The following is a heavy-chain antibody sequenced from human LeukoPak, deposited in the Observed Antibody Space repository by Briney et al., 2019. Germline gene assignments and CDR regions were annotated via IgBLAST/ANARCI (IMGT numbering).Heavy chain of an antibody. CDR3: ARVRYSSGWYQWAFDI. V-gene: IGHV4-39*07. Sequence: SETLSLTCTVSGGSISSSSYYWGWIRQPPGKGLEWIGSIYYSGSTYYNPSLKSRVTISVDTSKNQFSLKLSSVTAADTSVYYCARVRYSSGWYQWAFDIWGQGTMVTVSS. CDR2: IYYSGST. J-gene: IGHJ3*02. D-gene: IGHD6-19*01. CDR1: GGSISSSSYY.